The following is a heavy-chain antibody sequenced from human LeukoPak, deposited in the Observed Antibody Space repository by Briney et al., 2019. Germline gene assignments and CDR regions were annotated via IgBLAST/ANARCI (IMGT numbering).Heavy chain of an antibody. D-gene: IGHD2-2*01. CDR3: ARTSCSEGPRCWFDP. Sequence: SVKDSCKASGGTFSSYAISWVRQAPGQGLEWMGGIIPIFGTANYAQKFQGRVTITADESTSTAYMELSSLRSEDTAVYYCARTSCSEGPRCWFDPWGQGTLVTVSS. J-gene: IGHJ5*02. CDR2: IIPIFGTA. V-gene: IGHV1-69*13. CDR1: GGTFSSYA.